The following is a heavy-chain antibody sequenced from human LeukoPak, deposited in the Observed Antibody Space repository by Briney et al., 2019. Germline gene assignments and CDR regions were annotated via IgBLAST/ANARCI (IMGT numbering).Heavy chain of an antibody. CDR3: RVTRTDFEH. CDR1: GFNFSSSG. CDR2: IWYDGSNK. D-gene: IGHD4-17*01. Sequence: GGSLRLSCATSGFNFSSSGMHWVRQAPGKGLEWVAVIWYDGSNKYYADSVKGRFTVSRDNSKNMLYLQMNSLRAEDTAVYFCRVTRTDFEHWGQGTLVTVSS. J-gene: IGHJ4*02. V-gene: IGHV3-33*03.